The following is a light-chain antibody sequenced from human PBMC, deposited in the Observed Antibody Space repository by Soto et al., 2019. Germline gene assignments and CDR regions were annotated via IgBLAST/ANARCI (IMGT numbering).Light chain of an antibody. J-gene: IGLJ2*01. CDR2: RNN. V-gene: IGLV1-47*01. CDR1: SSNIGSNY. CDR3: AAWDDGLSGVV. Sequence: QAVVTQPPSASGTPGQRVTISCSGSSSNIGSNYVYWYQQLPGTAPKLLIYRNNQRPSGVPDRFSGSKSDTSASLAISGLRSEDEADYYCAAWDDGLSGVVFGGGTKLTVL.